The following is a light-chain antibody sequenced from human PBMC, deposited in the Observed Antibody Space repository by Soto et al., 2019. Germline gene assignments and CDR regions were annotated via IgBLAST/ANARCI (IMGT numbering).Light chain of an antibody. CDR1: QSISRW. CDR3: QQYYDFRT. J-gene: IGKJ1*01. CDR2: AAS. Sequence: DLQMTQSPSTLSASVGDRITITGRASQSISRWLAWYQQEPGKAPKALIYAASSSQSGVPSRFSASGSVSDFTLTISSLQPEDSATYYCQQYYDFRTFGQGTKVDIK. V-gene: IGKV1-5*01.